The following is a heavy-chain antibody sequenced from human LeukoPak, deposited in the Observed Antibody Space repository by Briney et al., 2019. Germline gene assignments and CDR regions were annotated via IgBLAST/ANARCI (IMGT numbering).Heavy chain of an antibody. J-gene: IGHJ1*01. CDR1: GYTFTGYY. Sequence: ASVKVSCKASGYTFTGYYMHWVRQAPGQGLERMGWINPNSGGTNYAQKFQGRVTMTRDTSISTAYMELSRLRSDDTAVYYCARDPGPHYYDSSGYFQHWGQGTLVTVSS. D-gene: IGHD3-22*01. V-gene: IGHV1-2*02. CDR2: INPNSGGT. CDR3: ARDPGPHYYDSSGYFQH.